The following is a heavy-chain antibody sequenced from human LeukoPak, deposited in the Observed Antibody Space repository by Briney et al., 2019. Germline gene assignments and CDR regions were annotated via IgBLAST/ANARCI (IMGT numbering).Heavy chain of an antibody. Sequence: GASVKVSCKASGYTFTGYYMHWVRQAPGQGLEWMGWINPNSGGTNYAQKFQGRVTMTRDTSISTAYMELSRLRSDDTAVYYCARDLADYDSSGYLVPDYWGQGTLVTVSS. J-gene: IGHJ4*02. V-gene: IGHV1-2*02. CDR2: INPNSGGT. D-gene: IGHD3-22*01. CDR1: GYTFTGYY. CDR3: ARDLADYDSSGYLVPDY.